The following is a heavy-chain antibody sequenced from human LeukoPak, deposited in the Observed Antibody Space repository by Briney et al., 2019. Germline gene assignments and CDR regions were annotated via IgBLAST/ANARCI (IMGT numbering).Heavy chain of an antibody. CDR2: ISSSGSTI. CDR3: ARELEAWGITMVRGALRY. Sequence: GGSLRLSCAASGFTFSSYEMNWVRQAPGKGLEWVSYISSSGSTIYCADSVKGRFTISRDNAKNSLYLQMNSLRAEDTAVYYCARELEAWGITMVRGALRYWGQGTLVTVSS. V-gene: IGHV3-48*03. J-gene: IGHJ4*02. CDR1: GFTFSSYE. D-gene: IGHD3-10*01.